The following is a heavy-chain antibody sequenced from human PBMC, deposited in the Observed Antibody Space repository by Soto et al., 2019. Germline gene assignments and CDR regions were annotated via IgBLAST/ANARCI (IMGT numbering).Heavy chain of an antibody. Sequence: GGSLRLSCAASGFTFTRYSMNWVRQAPGKGLEWVSSISSTTNYIYYGDSMKGRFTISRDNSKNTLYLQMNSLRAEDTAVYYCATDPICSGGSCLGGMDVWGQGTTVTVSS. V-gene: IGHV3-21*04. J-gene: IGHJ6*02. CDR3: ATDPICSGGSCLGGMDV. D-gene: IGHD2-15*01. CDR2: ISSTTNYI. CDR1: GFTFTRYS.